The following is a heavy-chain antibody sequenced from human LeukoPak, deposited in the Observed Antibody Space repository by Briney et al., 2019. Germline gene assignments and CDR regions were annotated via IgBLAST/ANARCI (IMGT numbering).Heavy chain of an antibody. V-gene: IGHV1-2*02. CDR1: GYTFTGYY. D-gene: IGHD5-24*01. CDR2: INPNSGDT. J-gene: IGHJ3*02. Sequence: ASVKVSCKASGYTFTGYYMHWVRQAPGQGLEWMGWINPNSGDTNYAQKFQGRVTMTRDTSISTAYMELSRLRSDDTAVYYCARVEMATVYDAFDIWGQGTMVTVSS. CDR3: ARVEMATVYDAFDI.